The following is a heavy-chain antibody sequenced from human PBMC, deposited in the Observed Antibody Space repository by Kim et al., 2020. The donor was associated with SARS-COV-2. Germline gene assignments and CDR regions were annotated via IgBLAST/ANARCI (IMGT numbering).Heavy chain of an antibody. J-gene: IGHJ4*02. V-gene: IGHV3-9*01. Sequence: DSVKGRFTISRDNAKNSLYLQMNSLRGEDTALYYCAKDVPHIAAAGTFDYWGQGTLVTVSS. CDR3: AKDVPHIAAAGTFDY. D-gene: IGHD6-13*01.